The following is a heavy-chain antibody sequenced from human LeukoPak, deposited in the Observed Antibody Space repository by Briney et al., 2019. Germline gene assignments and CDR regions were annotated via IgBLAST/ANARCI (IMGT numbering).Heavy chain of an antibody. CDR3: ARDRMITIFGVVTLDAFDI. J-gene: IGHJ3*02. CDR2: ISSSSSYI. D-gene: IGHD3-3*01. CDR1: GFTFSSYS. Sequence: LGGSLRLSCAASGFTFSSYSMNWVRQAPGKGLEWVSSISSSSSYIYYADSVKGRFTISRDNAKNSLYLQMNSLRAEDTAVYYCARDRMITIFGVVTLDAFDIWGQGTMVTVSS. V-gene: IGHV3-21*01.